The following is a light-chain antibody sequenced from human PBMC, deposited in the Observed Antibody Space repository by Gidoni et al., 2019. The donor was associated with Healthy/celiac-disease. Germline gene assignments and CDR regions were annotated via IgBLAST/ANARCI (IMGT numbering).Light chain of an antibody. Sequence: EIVLTQSPATLSLSPGERATLSCRASQSISGYLAWYQQKPGQAPRLLIYDASNRATGIPARFSGSGSWTDFTRTISSLEPEDFAVYYCQQRSNWPPKYTFGQGTKLKIK. V-gene: IGKV3-11*01. CDR2: DAS. CDR1: QSISGY. CDR3: QQRSNWPPKYT. J-gene: IGKJ2*01.